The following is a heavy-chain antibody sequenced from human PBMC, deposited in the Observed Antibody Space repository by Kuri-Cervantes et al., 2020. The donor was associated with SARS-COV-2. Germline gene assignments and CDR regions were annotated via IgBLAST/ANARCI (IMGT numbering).Heavy chain of an antibody. J-gene: IGHJ6*02. CDR2: ISGSGGST. CDR1: GFTFSSYA. CDR3: ARDAELAYYYYGMDV. V-gene: IGHV3-23*01. Sequence: GESLKISCAASGFTFSSYAMSWVRQAPGKGLEWVSAISGSGGSTYYADSVKGRFTISRDNAKNTLYLQMNSLRAEDTAVYYCARDAELAYYYYGMDVWGQGTTVTVSS. D-gene: IGHD1-7*01.